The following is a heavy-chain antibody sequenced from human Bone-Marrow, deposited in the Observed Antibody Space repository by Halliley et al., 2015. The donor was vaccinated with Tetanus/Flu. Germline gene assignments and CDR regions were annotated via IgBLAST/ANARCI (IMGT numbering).Heavy chain of an antibody. CDR2: IYYSGST. D-gene: IGHD6-19*01. V-gene: IGHV4-59*01. Sequence: LRLSCTVSGGSISSDYWSWIRQPPGKGLEWIGYIYYSGSTDYNSSLKSRVTISLDTSKHQFSLKVRSVTAADTAVCYCARAGSSGWLDSWGQGALVTVS. J-gene: IGHJ4*02. CDR1: GGSISSDY. CDR3: ARAGSSGWLDS.